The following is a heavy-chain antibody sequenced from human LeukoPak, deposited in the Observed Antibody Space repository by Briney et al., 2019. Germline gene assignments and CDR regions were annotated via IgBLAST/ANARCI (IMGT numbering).Heavy chain of an antibody. J-gene: IGHJ3*02. V-gene: IGHV3-23*01. CDR3: AKGYYDILTGSPYRYDAFDI. CDR1: GFTFSSYA. Sequence: PGGSLRLSCAASGFTFSSYAMSWDRQAPGKGLEWVSAISGSGGSTYYADSVKGRFTISRDNSKNTLYLQMNSLRTEDTAVYYCAKGYYDILTGSPYRYDAFDIWGQGTMVTVSS. D-gene: IGHD3-9*01. CDR2: ISGSGGST.